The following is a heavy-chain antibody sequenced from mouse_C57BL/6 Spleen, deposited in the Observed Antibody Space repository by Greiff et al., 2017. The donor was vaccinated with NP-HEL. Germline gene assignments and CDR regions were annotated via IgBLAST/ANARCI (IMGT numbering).Heavy chain of an antibody. J-gene: IGHJ1*03. Sequence: VQLVESGPGLVAPSQSLSITCTVSGFSLTSYAISWVRQPPGKGLEWLGVIWTGGGTNYNSALKSRLSISKDNSKSQVFLKMNSLQTDDTARYYCAREFITTVVATGYFDVWGTGTTVTVSS. CDR2: IWTGGGT. CDR3: AREFITTVVATGYFDV. V-gene: IGHV2-9-1*01. CDR1: GFSLTSYA. D-gene: IGHD1-1*01.